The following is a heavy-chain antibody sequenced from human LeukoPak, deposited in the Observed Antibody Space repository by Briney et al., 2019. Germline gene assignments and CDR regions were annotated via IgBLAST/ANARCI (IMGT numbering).Heavy chain of an antibody. CDR2: IRYDGSNK. CDR1: GFTFSSYG. V-gene: IGHV3-30*02. D-gene: IGHD2-2*01. J-gene: IGHJ4*02. Sequence: GGSLRLSCAESGFTFSSYGMHWVRQAPGKGLEWVAFIRYDGSNKYYADSVKGRFTISRDSSKNTLYLQMNSLRAEDTAVYYCAKDVVWYCTSTSCSSPGYWGQGTLVTVSS. CDR3: AKDVVWYCTSTSCSSPGY.